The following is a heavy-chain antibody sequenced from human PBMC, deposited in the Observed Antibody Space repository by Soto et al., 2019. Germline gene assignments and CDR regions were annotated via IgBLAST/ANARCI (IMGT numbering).Heavy chain of an antibody. V-gene: IGHV1-18*01. Sequence: QVQLVQSGTEVTKPGASVKVSCKASGYTFSNYGVTWVRQAPGQGLEWMGWISGYTGNTNYAQNFQGRVTMTADPSTRTAYLDLRSLRSDDTAVYFCARKSSSSSWFDPWGQGTLVTVSS. CDR1: GYTFSNYG. D-gene: IGHD6-6*01. J-gene: IGHJ5*02. CDR3: ARKSSSSSWFDP. CDR2: ISGYTGNT.